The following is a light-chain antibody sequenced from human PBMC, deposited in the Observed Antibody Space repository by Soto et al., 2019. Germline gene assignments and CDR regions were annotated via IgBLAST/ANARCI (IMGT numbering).Light chain of an antibody. CDR2: GNS. Sequence: QSVLTQPPSVSGAPGQRVTISCTGSSSNIDTNYYVHWYQQLPGTAPTPLIYGNSNRPSEVPDRFSGSKSGTSASLAITGLQAEYEADSSCQSYDSSLSGSVLGVGTEVTVL. V-gene: IGLV1-40*01. CDR3: QSYDSSLSGSV. J-gene: IGLJ3*02. CDR1: SSNIDTNYY.